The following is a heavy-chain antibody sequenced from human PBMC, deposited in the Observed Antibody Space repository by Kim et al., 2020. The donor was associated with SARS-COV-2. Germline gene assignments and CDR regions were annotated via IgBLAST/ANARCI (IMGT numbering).Heavy chain of an antibody. CDR3: ATTMGPFDY. D-gene: IGHD3-10*01. V-gene: IGHV4-34*01. CDR2: GRT. Sequence: GRTNYNPSLKSRVTISVDTSKNQFSLKLSSVTAADTAVYYCATTMGPFDYWGQGTLVTVSS. J-gene: IGHJ4*02.